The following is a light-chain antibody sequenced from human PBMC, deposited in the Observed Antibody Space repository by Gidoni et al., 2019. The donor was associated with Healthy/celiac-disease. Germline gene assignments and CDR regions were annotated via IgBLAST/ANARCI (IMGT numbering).Light chain of an antibody. CDR1: QGISSA. CDR3: QQFNSYSLT. J-gene: IGKJ4*01. V-gene: IGKV1-13*02. CDR2: DAS. Sequence: AIQLTQSPSSLSASVGDRVTITCRASQGISSALVWYQQKPGKAPKLLIYDASSLESGVPSRFSGSGSGTDFTLTISSLQPEDFATYYCQQFNSYSLTFXGXTKVEIK.